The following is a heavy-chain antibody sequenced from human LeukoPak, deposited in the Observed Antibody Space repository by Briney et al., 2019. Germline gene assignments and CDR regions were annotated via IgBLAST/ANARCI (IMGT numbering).Heavy chain of an antibody. CDR1: GGTFSSYA. CDR3: ARDAGYCSGGSCYYYYYYMDV. V-gene: IGHV1-69*05. J-gene: IGHJ6*03. Sequence: SVKVSCKASGGTFSSYAISWVRQAPGQGLEWMGRIIPIFGTANYAQKFQGRVTITTDESTSTAYMELSSLRSEDTAVHYCARDAGYCSGGSCYYYYYYMDVWGKGTTVTVSS. CDR2: IIPIFGTA. D-gene: IGHD2-15*01.